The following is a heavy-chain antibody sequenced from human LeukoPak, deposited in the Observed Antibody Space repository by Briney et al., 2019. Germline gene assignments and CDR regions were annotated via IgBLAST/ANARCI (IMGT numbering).Heavy chain of an antibody. D-gene: IGHD2-15*01. CDR2: ISSSSSTI. Sequence: GGSLRLSCAASGFTFRSYSMNWVRQAPGKGLEWVSYISSSSSTIYDADSVKGRFTISRDNAKNSLYLQMNSLRAEDTAVYYCARELVVVAATPYDAFDIWGQGTMVTVSS. CDR1: GFTFRSYS. J-gene: IGHJ3*02. CDR3: ARELVVVAATPYDAFDI. V-gene: IGHV3-48*04.